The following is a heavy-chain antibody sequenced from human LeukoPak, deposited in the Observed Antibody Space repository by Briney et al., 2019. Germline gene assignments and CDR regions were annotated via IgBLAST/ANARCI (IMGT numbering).Heavy chain of an antibody. CDR2: INSNSGAR. CDR1: VYTFSGYY. J-gene: IGHJ5*02. CDR3: ARRRGGATTGLDH. Sequence: ASVKVTCKASVYTFSGYYMHWVRQAPGQGLESMGWINSNSGARNYAPKFQGRVTFSRDNSISTAYMELSSLRSDDTAIYYCARRRGGATTGLDHSGQGTLVTVSS. D-gene: IGHD1-26*01. V-gene: IGHV1-2*02.